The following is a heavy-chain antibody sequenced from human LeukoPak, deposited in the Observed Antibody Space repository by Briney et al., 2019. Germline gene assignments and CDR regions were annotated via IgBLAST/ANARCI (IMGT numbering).Heavy chain of an antibody. V-gene: IGHV1-2*02. CDR2: INPNSGGT. J-gene: IGHJ6*02. D-gene: IGHD4-17*01. Sequence: ASVKVSCKTSGYTFTAYYMHWVRQAPGQGLEWMGWINPNSGGTNYAQKFQGRVTMTRDTSITTAYMELSRLRSDDTAVYYCAREGGYGDYYYYYGMDVWGQGTTVTVSS. CDR3: AREGGYGDYYYYYGMDV. CDR1: GYTFTAYY.